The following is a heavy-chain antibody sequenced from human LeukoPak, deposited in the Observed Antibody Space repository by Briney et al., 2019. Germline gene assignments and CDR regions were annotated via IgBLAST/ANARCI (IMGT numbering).Heavy chain of an antibody. J-gene: IGHJ4*02. CDR1: EFTFSAYA. Sequence: GGSLRLSCAASEFTFSAYAMSWVRQAPGKGLEWVSAISGSGGSTYYADSVKGRYTISRDNSKNALYLQMNSLRAEDTAVYYCANRPGDPYYFDYWGQGTLVTVSS. CDR3: ANRPGDPYYFDY. V-gene: IGHV3-23*01. D-gene: IGHD7-27*01. CDR2: ISGSGGST.